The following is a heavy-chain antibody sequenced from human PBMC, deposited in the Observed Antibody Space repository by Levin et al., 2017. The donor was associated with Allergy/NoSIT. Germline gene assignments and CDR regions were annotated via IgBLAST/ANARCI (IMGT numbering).Heavy chain of an antibody. CDR1: GGSFSGYY. D-gene: IGHD1-26*01. CDR3: ARDKVGALDY. J-gene: IGHJ4*02. CDR2: INHSGST. Sequence: KPSETLSLTCAVYGGSFSGYYWSWIRQPPGKGLEWIGEINHSGSTNYNPSLKSRVTISVDTSKNQFSLKLSSVTAADTAVYYCARDKVGALDYWGQGTLVTVSS. V-gene: IGHV4-34*01.